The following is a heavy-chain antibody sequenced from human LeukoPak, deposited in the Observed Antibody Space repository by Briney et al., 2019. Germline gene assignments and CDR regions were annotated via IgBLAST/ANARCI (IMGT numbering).Heavy chain of an antibody. V-gene: IGHV3-66*01. Sequence: GSLRLSCAASGFTVRNNYMSWVRQAPGKGLEWVSVIYSGGSTYYTDSVKGRFSISRDESKNMLYLQMNSLRTEDTAMYYCARGPGSGTGGMDVWGQGTTVTVSS. J-gene: IGHJ6*02. CDR3: ARGPGSGTGGMDV. D-gene: IGHD3-10*01. CDR2: IYSGGST. CDR1: GFTVRNNY.